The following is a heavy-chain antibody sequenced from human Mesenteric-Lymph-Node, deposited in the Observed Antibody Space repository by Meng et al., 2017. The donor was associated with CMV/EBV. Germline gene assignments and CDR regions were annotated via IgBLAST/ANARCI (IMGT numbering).Heavy chain of an antibody. D-gene: IGHD2-2*02. CDR1: GFTFSSYA. V-gene: IGHV3-30*04. CDR2: ISYDGSNK. Sequence: GESLKISCAASGFTFSSYAMHWVRQAPGKGLEWVAVISYDGSNKYYADSVKGRFTISRDNSKNTLYLQMNSLRAEDTAVYYCARECERGYCSSTSCYIRCAFDIWGQGTMVTVSS. J-gene: IGHJ3*02. CDR3: ARECERGYCSSTSCYIRCAFDI.